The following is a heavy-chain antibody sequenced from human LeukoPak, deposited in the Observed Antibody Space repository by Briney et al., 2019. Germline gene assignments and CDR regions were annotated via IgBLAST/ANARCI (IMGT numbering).Heavy chain of an antibody. Sequence: GGSLRLSCAASGFTFSSHWMHWVRQAPGKGLVWVSRLSIDGSNTVYADSVKGRFTISRDKAKNTLFLQMNSLTAEDTAVYYCVRDKTSSLDYWGQGTLVTVSS. V-gene: IGHV3-74*01. CDR2: LSIDGSNT. CDR1: GFTFSSHW. J-gene: IGHJ4*02. CDR3: VRDKTSSLDY. D-gene: IGHD2-15*01.